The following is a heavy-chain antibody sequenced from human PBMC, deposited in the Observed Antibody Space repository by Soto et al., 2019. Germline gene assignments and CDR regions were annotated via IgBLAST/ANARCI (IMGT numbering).Heavy chain of an antibody. CDR2: ISGSSDNI. J-gene: IGHJ5*02. CDR1: GFTFSDYF. CDR3: VRDSARIVVVPRVDWDNWLDP. D-gene: IGHD2-2*01. Sequence: QVQLVESGGGVVKPAGSLRLSCAASGFTFSDYFMSWIRQAPGKGLEWVSFISGSSDNIKYADSVKGRFTISRDNAKNSLYLQMNSLRAEDTAVYYCVRDSARIVVVPRVDWDNWLDPWGQGTLVTVSS. V-gene: IGHV3-11*06.